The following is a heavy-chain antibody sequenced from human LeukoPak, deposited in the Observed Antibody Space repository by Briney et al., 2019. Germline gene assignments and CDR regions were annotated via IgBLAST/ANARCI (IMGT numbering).Heavy chain of an antibody. D-gene: IGHD4-17*01. CDR1: GFTFSSYA. CDR2: ISGSGGST. V-gene: IGHV3-23*01. J-gene: IGHJ4*02. Sequence: GGSLRLSCAASGFTFSSYAMSWVRQAPGKGLEWVSAISGSGGSTYYADSVKGRFTISRDNSKDTLYPQMNSLRAEDTAVYYCAKVKGYGDYVVDYWGQGTLVTVPS. CDR3: AKVKGYGDYVVDY.